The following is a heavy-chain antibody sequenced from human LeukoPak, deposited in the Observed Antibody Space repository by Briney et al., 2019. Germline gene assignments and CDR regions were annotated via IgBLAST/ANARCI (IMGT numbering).Heavy chain of an antibody. CDR3: ARDSRDSSGWYRDNWFDP. CDR2: ISSSGSTI. Sequence: PGGSLRLSCAASGFTFSSYEMNWVRQAPGKGLEWVSYISSSGSTIYYADSVKGRFTISRDNAKNSLYLQMNSLRAEDTAVYYCARDSRDSSGWYRDNWFDPWGQGTLVTVSS. CDR1: GFTFSSYE. V-gene: IGHV3-48*03. J-gene: IGHJ5*02. D-gene: IGHD6-19*01.